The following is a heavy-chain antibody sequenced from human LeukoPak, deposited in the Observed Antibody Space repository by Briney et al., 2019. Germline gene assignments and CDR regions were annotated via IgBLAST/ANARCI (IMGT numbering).Heavy chain of an antibody. V-gene: IGHV1-2*02. Sequence: ASVKVSCKASGYTFTGYYMHWVRQAPGQGLEWMGWINPNSGGTNYAQKLQGRVTMTRDTSISTAYMELSRLRSDDTAVYYCARDRIGSGSYYRGPPRFDYWGQGTLVTVSS. J-gene: IGHJ4*02. CDR3: ARDRIGSGSYYRGPPRFDY. CDR2: INPNSGGT. CDR1: GYTFTGYY. D-gene: IGHD3-10*01.